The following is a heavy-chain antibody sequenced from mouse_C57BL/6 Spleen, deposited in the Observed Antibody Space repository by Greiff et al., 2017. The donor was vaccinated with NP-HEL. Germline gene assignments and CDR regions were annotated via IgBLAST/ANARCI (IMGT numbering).Heavy chain of an antibody. D-gene: IGHD3-3*01. CDR3: ARSGDSYVFCFDY. Sequence: QVQLQQSGPELVKPGASVKISCKASGYAFSSSWMNWVKQRPGKGLEWIGRIYPGDGDTNYNGKFKGKATLTADKSSSTAYMQLSSLTSEDSAVXFCARSGDSYVFCFDYWGQGTALTVSS. V-gene: IGHV1-82*01. CDR1: GYAFSSSW. J-gene: IGHJ2*01. CDR2: IYPGDGDT.